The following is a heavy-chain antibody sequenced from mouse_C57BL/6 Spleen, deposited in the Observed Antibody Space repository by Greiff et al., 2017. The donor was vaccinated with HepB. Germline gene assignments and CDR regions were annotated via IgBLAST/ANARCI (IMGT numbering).Heavy chain of an antibody. J-gene: IGHJ1*03. V-gene: IGHV1-55*01. Sequence: QVQLQQPGAELVKPGASVKMSCKASGYTFTSYWITWVKQRPGQGLEWIGDIYPGSGSTNYNEKFKSKATLTVDTSSSTAYMQLSSLTSEDSAVYYCAIFLRSYWYFDVWGTGTTVTVSS. CDR2: IYPGSGST. CDR1: GYTFTSYW. CDR3: AIFLRSYWYFDV.